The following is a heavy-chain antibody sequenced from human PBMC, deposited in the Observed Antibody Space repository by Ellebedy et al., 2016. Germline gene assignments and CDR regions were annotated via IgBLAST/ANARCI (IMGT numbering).Heavy chain of an antibody. CDR2: ITGETGTT. V-gene: IGHV3-23*01. Sequence: GESLKISCAASGFNLNNYAMTWIRQAAGEGLEWVSAITGETGTTYYADSVKGRFTISRDSSKNTLYLQMNSLTAEDTALYFCTRSTHSYAWGAWGQGTLVTVSS. D-gene: IGHD5-18*01. J-gene: IGHJ5*02. CDR1: GFNLNNYA. CDR3: TRSTHSYAWGA.